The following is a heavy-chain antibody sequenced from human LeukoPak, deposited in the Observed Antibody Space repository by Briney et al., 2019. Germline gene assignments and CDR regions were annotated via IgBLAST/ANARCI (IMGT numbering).Heavy chain of an antibody. J-gene: IGHJ4*02. CDR3: ARGRIGYYLDY. Sequence: ASVKVSCKASGYTFTGYYMHWLRQAPGQGLEWMGWINPNSGGTNYAERVRGIVTMTSDTSISTAYMELTRMRSDDTAVYYCARGRIGYYLDYWGQGTLVPVSS. D-gene: IGHD3-3*01. CDR2: INPNSGGT. V-gene: IGHV1-2*02. CDR1: GYTFTGYY.